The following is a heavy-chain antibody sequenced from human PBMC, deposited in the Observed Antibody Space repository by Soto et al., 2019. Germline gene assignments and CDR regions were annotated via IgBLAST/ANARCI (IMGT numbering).Heavy chain of an antibody. D-gene: IGHD6-13*01. CDR1: GDSVSSKCAA. V-gene: IGHV6-1*01. CDR3: AREELSLAAAAAEWFDP. Sequence: QTLSLTCAISGDSVSSKCAACNWIRQSPSRGLEWLGRTYYRSKWYNDYAVSVKSRITINPDTSKNQFSLQLNSVTPEDTAVYYCAREELSLAAAAAEWFDPWGQGTLVTVSS. CDR2: TYYRSKWYN. J-gene: IGHJ5*02.